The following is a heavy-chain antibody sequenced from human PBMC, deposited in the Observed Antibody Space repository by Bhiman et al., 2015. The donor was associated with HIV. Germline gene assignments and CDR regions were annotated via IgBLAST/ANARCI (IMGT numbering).Heavy chain of an antibody. J-gene: IGHJ4*02. D-gene: IGHD1-26*01. CDR2: IKSKVDGETT. CDR3: AGCEWELSPAFNY. CDR1: GFSFTTAW. Sequence: EVRLVESGGGLVKPGESLRLSCAASGFSFTTAWMGWVRQAPGKGLEWVGRIKSKVDGETTDYAAPVKGRFTVSRDDSQNTLYLQMNSLRADDTAVYYCAGCEWELSPAFNYWGQGTLVTVSS. V-gene: IGHV3-15*01.